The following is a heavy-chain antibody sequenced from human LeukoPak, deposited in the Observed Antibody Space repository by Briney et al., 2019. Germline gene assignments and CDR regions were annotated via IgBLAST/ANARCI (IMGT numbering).Heavy chain of an antibody. D-gene: IGHD5-24*01. CDR1: GFTVSSNY. CDR2: IYSGGST. Sequence: PGGSLRLSCAASGFTVSSNYMSWVRQAPGKGLEWVSVIYSGGSTYYADSVKGRFTISRDNSKNTLYLQMNSLRAEDTAVYYCAETDGYNLLSPLFDYGGQGTLVTVSP. V-gene: IGHV3-53*01. J-gene: IGHJ4*02. CDR3: AETDGYNLLSPLFDY.